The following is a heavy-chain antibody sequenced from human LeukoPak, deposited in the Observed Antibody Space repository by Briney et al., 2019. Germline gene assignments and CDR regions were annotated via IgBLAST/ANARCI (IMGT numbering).Heavy chain of an antibody. Sequence: ASVTVSCKASGYTFTGYYMHWVRQAPGQGLEWMGWINPNSGGTNYAQKFQGRVTMTRDTSISTAYMELSSLRSEDTAVYYCARDQECSSTSCYFRYDYYYYYYGMDVWGQGTTVTVSS. J-gene: IGHJ6*02. CDR3: ARDQECSSTSCYFRYDYYYYYYGMDV. V-gene: IGHV1-2*02. CDR1: GYTFTGYY. D-gene: IGHD2-2*01. CDR2: INPNSGGT.